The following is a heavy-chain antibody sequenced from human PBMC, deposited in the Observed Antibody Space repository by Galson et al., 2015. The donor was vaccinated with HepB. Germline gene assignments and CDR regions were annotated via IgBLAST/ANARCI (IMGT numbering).Heavy chain of an antibody. Sequence: SLRLSCAASGFTFSSYGMHWVRQAPGKGLEWVAVIWYDGSNKYYADSVKGRFTISRDNSKNTLYLQMNSLRAEDTAVYYCAREVIVVVPAAITADYYGMDVWGQGTTVTVSS. J-gene: IGHJ6*02. D-gene: IGHD2-2*02. CDR2: IWYDGSNK. CDR1: GFTFSSYG. CDR3: AREVIVVVPAAITADYYGMDV. V-gene: IGHV3-33*01.